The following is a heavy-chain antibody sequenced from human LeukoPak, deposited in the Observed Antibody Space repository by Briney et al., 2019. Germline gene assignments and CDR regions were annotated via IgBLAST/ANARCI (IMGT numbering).Heavy chain of an antibody. Sequence: PSETLSLTCTVSGGSISSSSYYWGWIRQPPGKGLEWIGSIYYSGSTYYNPSLKSRVTISVDTSKNQFSLKLSSVTAADTAVYYCARRWGGGDCYDYWGQGTLVTASS. D-gene: IGHD2-21*01. J-gene: IGHJ4*02. V-gene: IGHV4-39*01. CDR3: ARRWGGGDCYDY. CDR2: IYYSGST. CDR1: GGSISSSSYY.